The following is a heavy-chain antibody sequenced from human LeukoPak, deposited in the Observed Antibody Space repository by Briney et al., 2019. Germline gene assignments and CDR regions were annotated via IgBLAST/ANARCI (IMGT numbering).Heavy chain of an antibody. Sequence: PSETLSLTCTVSGGSISSSSYYWGWIRQPPGQGLEWIGSIYYSGSTYYNPSLQSRVTISVDTCKNQFSLKLSSVTAADTAVYYCARGFVDVFSSCGGDCYPRYFDYWGQGTLVTVSS. CDR2: IYYSGST. D-gene: IGHD2-21*02. CDR3: ARGFVDVFSSCGGDCYPRYFDY. CDR1: GGSISSSSYY. J-gene: IGHJ4*02. V-gene: IGHV4-39*07.